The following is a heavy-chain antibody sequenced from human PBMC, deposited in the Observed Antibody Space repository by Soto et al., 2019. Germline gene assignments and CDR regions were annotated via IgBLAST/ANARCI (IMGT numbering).Heavy chain of an antibody. V-gene: IGHV4-34*01. CDR1: GGSFSGYY. Sequence: QVQLQQWGAGLLKPSETLSLTCAVYGGSFSGYYWSWIRQPPGKGLECIGKINHSGSTNYNPSLRSRVTISVDTSKIQSSLKLSTVTAADTAVYYCARAEDYYGYSYYYYYYDMDVWGKGTTVTVSS. CDR2: INHSGST. CDR3: ARAEDYYGYSYYYYYYDMDV. D-gene: IGHD3-10*01. J-gene: IGHJ6*03.